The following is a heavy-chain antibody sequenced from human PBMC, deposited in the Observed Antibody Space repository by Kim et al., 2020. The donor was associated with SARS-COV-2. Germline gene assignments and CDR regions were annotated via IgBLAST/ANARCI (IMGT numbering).Heavy chain of an antibody. Sequence: GGSLRLSCAASGFTFNKVWLSWVRQAPGKGLEWVGRIRSKIHGGSTDYAAPVKGRFFIARDDSKDTLYLQMSGLTTEDTAFYYRTTDWERIVGLCDGDTCYPASIWGTGTLVTVSS. CDR2: IRSKIHGGST. V-gene: IGHV3-15*01. CDR1: GFTFNKVW. D-gene: IGHD2-21*01. J-gene: IGHJ1*01. CDR3: TTDWERIVGLCDGDTCYPASI.